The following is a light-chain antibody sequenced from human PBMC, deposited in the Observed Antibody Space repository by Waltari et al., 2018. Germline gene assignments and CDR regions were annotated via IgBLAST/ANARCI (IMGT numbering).Light chain of an antibody. Sequence: DIQLTQSPSSLYESVGNRVTVHCRASQHVGTYLNWYQQQPGKAPKLLIYAASSLNTGVPSRFSGSGAGTEFSRTISSLQPEDFATYYCQQGYNSPPTFGQGTKLESK. CDR1: QHVGTY. V-gene: IGKV1-39*01. J-gene: IGKJ2*01. CDR3: QQGYNSPPT. CDR2: AAS.